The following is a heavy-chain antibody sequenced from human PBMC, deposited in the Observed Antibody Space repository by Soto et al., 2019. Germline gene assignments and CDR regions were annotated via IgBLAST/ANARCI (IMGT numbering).Heavy chain of an antibody. CDR3: ARARKGSGSDYYYHYGMDL. V-gene: IGHV4-34*01. D-gene: IGHD3-3*01. Sequence: SETLSLTCSVYGGSFSDYYWSWIRQPPGKGLEWVGEINHSGSTNYNPALKIRVTISVHTPKNQFPLKLSSVTAADTAVYYCARARKGSGSDYYYHYGMDLWGKGTTVTAPQ. CDR1: GGSFSDYY. J-gene: IGHJ6*04. CDR2: INHSGST.